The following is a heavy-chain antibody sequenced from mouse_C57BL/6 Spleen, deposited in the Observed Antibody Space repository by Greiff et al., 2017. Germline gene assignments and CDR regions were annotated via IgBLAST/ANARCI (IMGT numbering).Heavy chain of an antibody. Sequence: EVKLVESGGGLVKPGGSLKLSCAASGFTFSDYGMHWVRQAPEKGLEWVAYISSGSSTIYYADTVEGRFTISRDNAKNTLFLQMTSLRSEDTAMYYCARPTTGLAMDYWGQGTSVTVSS. CDR3: ARPTTGLAMDY. J-gene: IGHJ4*01. CDR2: ISSGSSTI. CDR1: GFTFSDYG. V-gene: IGHV5-17*01. D-gene: IGHD1-1*01.